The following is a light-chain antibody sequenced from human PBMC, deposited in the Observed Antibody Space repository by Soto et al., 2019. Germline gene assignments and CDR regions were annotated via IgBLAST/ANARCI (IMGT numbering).Light chain of an antibody. V-gene: IGLV4-69*01. CDR2: VNSDDSH. CDR1: SGHSSYA. CDR3: QTWGTGIVV. J-gene: IGLJ2*01. Sequence: QPVLTQSPSASASLGASVKLTCTLSSGHSSYAIAWHQQQPEKGPRYLMKVNSDDSHNKGDGIPDRFSGSSSGAERYLTISSLQSEDEADYYCQTWGTGIVVFGGGTKVTVL.